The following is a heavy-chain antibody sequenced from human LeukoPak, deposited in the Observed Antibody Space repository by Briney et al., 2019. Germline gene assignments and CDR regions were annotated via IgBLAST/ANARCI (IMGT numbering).Heavy chain of an antibody. CDR1: GYTFAGYY. CDR2: IKPNSGGT. D-gene: IGHD4-17*01. J-gene: IGHJ4*02. Sequence: ASVKVSCKASGYTFAGYYVHWVRQAPGQGLEWMGWIKPNSGGTQYAQRFRGRVTMTRDTSITTAYMELTGLRSDDTAVYFCASAESHDYGETWGQGTLVSVSS. V-gene: IGHV1-2*02. CDR3: ASAESHDYGET.